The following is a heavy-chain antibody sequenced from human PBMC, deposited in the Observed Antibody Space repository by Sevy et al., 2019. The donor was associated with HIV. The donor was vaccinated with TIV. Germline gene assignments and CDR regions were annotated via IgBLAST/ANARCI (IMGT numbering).Heavy chain of an antibody. J-gene: IGHJ4*02. D-gene: IGHD3-22*01. Sequence: GGSLRLSCAASGFTFDDYAMHWVRQAPGKGLEWVSGISWNSGSIGYADSVKGRFTISRDNSKKSLYLQMNDLRAEDTALYYCARERGTYYDTSGCPYLLQAGFDYWGQGTLVTVS. CDR2: ISWNSGSI. V-gene: IGHV3-9*01. CDR3: ARERGTYYDTSGCPYLLQAGFDY. CDR1: GFTFDDYA.